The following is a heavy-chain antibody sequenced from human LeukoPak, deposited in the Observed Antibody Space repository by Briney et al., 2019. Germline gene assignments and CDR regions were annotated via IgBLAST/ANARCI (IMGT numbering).Heavy chain of an antibody. CDR1: GYTFTGYY. Sequence: ASVNVSCKASGYTFTGYYMHWVRQAPGRGLEWMGWINPNSGGTNYAQKFQGRVTMTRDTSISTAYMELSRLRSDDTAVYYCAILNPSIDHWGQGTLVTVSS. CDR3: AILNPSIDH. CDR2: INPNSGGT. J-gene: IGHJ4*02. V-gene: IGHV1-2*02. D-gene: IGHD6-6*01.